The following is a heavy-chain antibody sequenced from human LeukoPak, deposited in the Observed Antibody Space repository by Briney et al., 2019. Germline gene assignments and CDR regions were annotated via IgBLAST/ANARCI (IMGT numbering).Heavy chain of an antibody. CDR1: GGSISSYY. D-gene: IGHD2-21*02. J-gene: IGHJ4*02. Sequence: SETLSLTCTVSGGSISSYYWSWIRQPAGKGLEWIGRIYISGSGSTNYNPSLKSRVTMSVDTSKNQFSLKLSSVTAADTAVYYCARVPARRVVTTPTYFDYWGQGTLVTVSS. V-gene: IGHV4-4*07. CDR3: ARVPARRVVTTPTYFDY. CDR2: IYISGSGST.